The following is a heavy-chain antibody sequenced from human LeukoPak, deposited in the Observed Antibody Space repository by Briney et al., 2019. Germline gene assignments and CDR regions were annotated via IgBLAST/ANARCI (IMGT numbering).Heavy chain of an antibody. D-gene: IGHD5-24*01. V-gene: IGHV4-59*01. CDR2: IYYSGST. CDR3: ARVRDGYQGSYMDV. Sequence: SETLSLTCTVSGGSISSYYWSWIRQPPGKGLEWIGYIYYSGSTSYNPSLKSRVTISIDTSKNQFSLKLTSVTAADTAVYYCARVRDGYQGSYMDVWGKGTTVTVSS. J-gene: IGHJ6*03. CDR1: GGSISSYY.